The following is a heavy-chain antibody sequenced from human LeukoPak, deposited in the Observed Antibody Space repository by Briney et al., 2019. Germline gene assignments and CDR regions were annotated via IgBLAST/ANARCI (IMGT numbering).Heavy chain of an antibody. Sequence: ASVKVSCKASGYTFTGYYMHWVRQAPGQGLEWMGWINPNSGGTNYAQKFQGRVTMTRDTSISTAYMELSSLRYDDTAVYYCATNILVRDIINWSDPWGQGTLVTVSS. J-gene: IGHJ5*02. CDR2: INPNSGGT. D-gene: IGHD3-10*01. V-gene: IGHV1-2*02. CDR1: GYTFTGYY. CDR3: ATNILVRDIINWSDP.